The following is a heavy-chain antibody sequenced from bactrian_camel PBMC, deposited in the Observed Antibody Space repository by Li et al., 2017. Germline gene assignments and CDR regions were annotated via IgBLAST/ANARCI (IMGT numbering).Heavy chain of an antibody. CDR1: GFAFSNYD. D-gene: IGHD6*01. J-gene: IGHJ6*01. Sequence: VQLVESGGGLVQPGGSLRLSCATSGFAFSNYDMSWVRQAPGKGLECVSTISIGGGTTFYVDSVKGRFTISRDNAKNTVDLQMESLETEDTGVYFCTSTYGGIHSGGYWGQGTQVTVSS. CDR2: ISIGGGTT. CDR3: TSTYGGIHSGGY. V-gene: IGHV3S40*01.